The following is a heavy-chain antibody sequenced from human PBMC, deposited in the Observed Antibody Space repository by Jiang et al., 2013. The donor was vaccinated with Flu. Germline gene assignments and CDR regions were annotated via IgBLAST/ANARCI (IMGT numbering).Heavy chain of an antibody. V-gene: IGHV5-51*01. D-gene: IGHD4-17*01. CDR2: IYPGDSDT. J-gene: IGHJ6*04. CDR1: GYSFTSYW. Sequence: SLKISCQASGYSFTSYWIGWVRQMPGKGLEWMGIIYPGDSDTRYSPSFQGQVIISADKSISTAYLQWSSLKASDTAMYYCASLDYGDYIYYGMDVWGKGTTVTVSS. CDR3: ASLDYGDYIYYGMDV.